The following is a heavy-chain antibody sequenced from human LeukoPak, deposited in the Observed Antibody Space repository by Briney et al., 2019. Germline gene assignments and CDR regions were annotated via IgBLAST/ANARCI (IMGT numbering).Heavy chain of an antibody. CDR3: ARECRLDTAMVYYYYGMDV. D-gene: IGHD5-18*01. J-gene: IGHJ6*02. CDR1: GFTFSSYS. Sequence: GGSLRLSCAASGFTFSSYSMNWVRQAPGKGLEWVSSISSSSSYIYYADSVKGRFTISGDNAKNSLYLQMNSLRAEDTAVYYCARECRLDTAMVYYYYGMDVWGQGTTVTVSS. V-gene: IGHV3-21*01. CDR2: ISSSSSYI.